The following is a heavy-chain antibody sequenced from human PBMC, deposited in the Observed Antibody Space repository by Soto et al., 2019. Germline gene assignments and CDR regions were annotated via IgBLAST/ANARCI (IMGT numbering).Heavy chain of an antibody. J-gene: IGHJ6*02. Sequence: GGSLRLSCAASGFTLSPYTMHWVRQTPGKGLEWVAVISYDGSNQYYADSVRGRFTISRDNSKNTLYLQMNSLRAEATAVYYCAKDLDHYDTTSPMDVWGQGTTVTVSS. D-gene: IGHD3-22*01. CDR3: AKDLDHYDTTSPMDV. V-gene: IGHV3-30-3*01. CDR1: GFTLSPYT. CDR2: ISYDGSNQ.